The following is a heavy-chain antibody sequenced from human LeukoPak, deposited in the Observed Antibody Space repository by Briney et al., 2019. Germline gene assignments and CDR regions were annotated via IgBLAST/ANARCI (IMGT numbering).Heavy chain of an antibody. CDR3: ASLVGYYYDSSGYYDFDY. Sequence: SETLSLTCTVSGGSISSYYWSWIRQPPGKGLEWIGYIYYSGSTNYNPSLKSRVTISVDTSKNQFSLKLSSVTAADTAVYYCASLVGYYYDSSGYYDFDYWGQGTLVTVSS. D-gene: IGHD3-22*01. J-gene: IGHJ4*02. V-gene: IGHV4-59*01. CDR1: GGSISSYY. CDR2: IYYSGST.